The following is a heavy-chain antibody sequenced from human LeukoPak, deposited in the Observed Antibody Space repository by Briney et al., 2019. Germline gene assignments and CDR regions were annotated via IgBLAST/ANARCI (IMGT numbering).Heavy chain of an antibody. V-gene: IGHV3-30*18. D-gene: IGHD2-2*01. Sequence: GRSLRLSCAASGFTFSSYGMHWVRQAPGKGLEWVAVISYDGSNKYYADSVKGRFTISRDNSKNTLYLQMNSLRAEDTAVYYCAKGTREQLLHYWGQGTLVTVSS. CDR1: GFTFSSYG. CDR3: AKGTREQLLHY. CDR2: ISYDGSNK. J-gene: IGHJ4*02.